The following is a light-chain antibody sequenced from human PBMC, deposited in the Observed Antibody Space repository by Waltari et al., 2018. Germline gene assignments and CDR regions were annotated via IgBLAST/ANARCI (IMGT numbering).Light chain of an antibody. J-gene: IGKJ4*01. CDR3: MQARQPPYT. V-gene: IGKV2-40*01. CDR1: QSLLDSDDGNTY. CDR2: TLS. Sequence: DIVMTQTPLSLPVTPGEPASISCRSSQSLLDSDDGNTYLDWYLQKPGQSPQLLIYTLSYWASGVPERFSGSGSGTDFTLKISRVEADDVGVYYCMQARQPPYTFGGGTKVEIK.